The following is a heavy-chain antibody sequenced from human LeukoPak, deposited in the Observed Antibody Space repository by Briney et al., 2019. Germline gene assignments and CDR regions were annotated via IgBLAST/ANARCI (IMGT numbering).Heavy chain of an antibody. CDR3: ARESGWLGY. V-gene: IGHV4-39*01. D-gene: IGHD6-19*01. CDR1: GGSISSSSYY. Sequence: SETLSLTCTVSGGSISSSSYYWGWIRQPPGKGLEWIGSIYYSGSTYYNPSLKSRVTISVDTSKNQFSLKLSSVTAADTAVYYCARESGWLGYWGQGTLVTVSS. J-gene: IGHJ4*02. CDR2: IYYSGST.